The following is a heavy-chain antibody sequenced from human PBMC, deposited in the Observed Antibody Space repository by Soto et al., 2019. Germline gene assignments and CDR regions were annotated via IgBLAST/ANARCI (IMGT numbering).Heavy chain of an antibody. D-gene: IGHD2-21*02. CDR2: IIPVFGTT. CDR1: GGTLSTYG. CDR3: ARIGMALVTAGWFDP. J-gene: IGHJ5*02. V-gene: IGHV1-69*01. Sequence: QLQLVQSGAEVKEPGSSVKVSCQASGGTLSTYGVTWVRQAPGQGLEWMGGIIPVFGTTTYAQKFQGRVTITADESTNSAYLEVNCLRSEDTAVYFCARIGMALVTAGWFDPWGQGTLVTVSS.